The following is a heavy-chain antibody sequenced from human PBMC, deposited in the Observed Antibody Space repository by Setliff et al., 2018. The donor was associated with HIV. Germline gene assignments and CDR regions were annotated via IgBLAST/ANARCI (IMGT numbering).Heavy chain of an antibody. Sequence: SVKVSCKASGGSFSNYAITWVRQVPGQGLEWMGGIIPFFHTTTYAQKFQGRVTITADQSTSTAYMELGSLRSADTAVYFCATSLSRSLDDFDHWGQGTLVTVSS. CDR3: ATSLSRSLDDFDH. CDR2: IIPFFHTT. J-gene: IGHJ4*02. V-gene: IGHV1-69*13. CDR1: GGSFSNYA.